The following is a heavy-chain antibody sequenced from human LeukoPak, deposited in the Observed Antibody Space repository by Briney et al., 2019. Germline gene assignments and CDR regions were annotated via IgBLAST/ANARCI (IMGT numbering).Heavy chain of an antibody. J-gene: IGHJ3*02. CDR3: ARWVLPVTMVRGVHDAFDI. Sequence: PSETLSLTCAVSGGSISSGGYSWSWIRQPPGKGLEWIGYIYHSGSTYYNPSLESRVTISVDRSKNQFSLKLSSVTAADTAVYYCARWVLPVTMVRGVHDAFDIWGQGTMVTVSS. V-gene: IGHV4-30-2*01. CDR1: GGSISSGGYS. CDR2: IYHSGST. D-gene: IGHD3-10*01.